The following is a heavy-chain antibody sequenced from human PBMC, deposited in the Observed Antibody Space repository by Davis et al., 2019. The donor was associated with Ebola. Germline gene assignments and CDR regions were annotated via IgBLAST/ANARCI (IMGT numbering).Heavy chain of an antibody. CDR2: INHSGST. V-gene: IGHV4-34*01. D-gene: IGHD6-13*01. CDR1: GGSFSGYY. J-gene: IGHJ3*02. CDR3: ARSFGVSSWYPDDVAFDI. Sequence: PSETLSLTCAVYGGSFSGYYWSWIRQPPGKGLEWIGEINHSGSTNYNPSLKSRVTISVDTSKNQFSLKLSSVTAADTAVYYCARSFGVSSWYPDDVAFDIWGQGTMVTVSS.